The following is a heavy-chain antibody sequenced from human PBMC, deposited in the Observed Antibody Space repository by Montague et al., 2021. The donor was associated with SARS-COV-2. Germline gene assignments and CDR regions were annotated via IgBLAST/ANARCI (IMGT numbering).Heavy chain of an antibody. Sequence: SXTLSLTCTVSGYSISTGYYWGWIRQPPGKGLEWIGTIYHSGSTYFNPSLKSRVTISVDTSKNQFSLNLSSVTAADTAVYYCAKVAGSHDTFDIWGRGTMVTVSS. D-gene: IGHD6-19*01. V-gene: IGHV4-38-2*02. CDR2: IYHSGST. J-gene: IGHJ3*02. CDR1: GYSISTGYY. CDR3: AKVAGSHDTFDI.